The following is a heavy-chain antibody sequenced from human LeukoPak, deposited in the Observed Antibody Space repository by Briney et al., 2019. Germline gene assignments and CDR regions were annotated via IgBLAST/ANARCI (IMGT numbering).Heavy chain of an antibody. J-gene: IGHJ3*02. V-gene: IGHV3-23*01. Sequence: PGGSLRLSCAASGFTFSSYAMSWVRQAPGKGLEWVSAISGSGGSTYYADSVKGRFTISRDNSKNTLYLQMNSLRAEDTAVYYCSSGGLKRWLKPVHAFDIWGQGTMVTVSS. CDR2: ISGSGGST. CDR1: GFTFSSYA. D-gene: IGHD5-12*01. CDR3: SSGGLKRWLKPVHAFDI.